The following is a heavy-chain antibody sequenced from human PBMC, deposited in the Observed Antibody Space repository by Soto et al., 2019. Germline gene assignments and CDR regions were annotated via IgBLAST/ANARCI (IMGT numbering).Heavy chain of an antibody. Sequence: QVQLQESGPGLVKPSQTLSLTCTVSGGSISSGGYYWSWIRQHPGKGLEWIGYIYYSGSTYYNPSLKSRVTISVDTSKNQFSLKLSSVTAADTAVYYCARDRDGDYVYDNWFDPWGQGTLVTVSS. CDR3: ARDRDGDYVYDNWFDP. CDR1: GGSISSGGYY. D-gene: IGHD4-17*01. CDR2: IYYSGST. V-gene: IGHV4-31*03. J-gene: IGHJ5*02.